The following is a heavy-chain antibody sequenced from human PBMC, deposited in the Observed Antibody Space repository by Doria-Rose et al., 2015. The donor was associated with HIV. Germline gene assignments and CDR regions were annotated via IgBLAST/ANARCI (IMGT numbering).Heavy chain of an antibody. Sequence: QVTLKESGPVPVKPTETLTLTCTVSGVSLSSPGMGVSWIRQPPRQALEWLANIFSDDERSYKTSLKSRLTISRGTSKSQVVLTLTDMDPVDTATYYCARIKSSRWYHKYYFDFWGQGTLVIVSA. CDR1: GVSLSSPGMG. D-gene: IGHD6-13*01. J-gene: IGHJ4*02. V-gene: IGHV2-26*01. CDR2: IFSDDER. CDR3: ARIKSSRWYHKYYFDF.